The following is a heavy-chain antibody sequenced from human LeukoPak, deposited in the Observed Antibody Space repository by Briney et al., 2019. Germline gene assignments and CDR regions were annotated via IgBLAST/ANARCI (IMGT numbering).Heavy chain of an antibody. D-gene: IGHD1-26*01. Sequence: RSGGSLRLSCAAPGFTFSNYEMNWVRRAPGKGLEWVSSITTSSTYTFYADSVKGRFTISRDNAKNSLYLQMNSLRAEDTAVYYCARDPYSGSYGDSYYYYMDVWGKGTTVTISS. CDR1: GFTFSNYE. V-gene: IGHV3-21*01. CDR2: ITTSSTYT. CDR3: ARDPYSGSYGDSYYYYMDV. J-gene: IGHJ6*03.